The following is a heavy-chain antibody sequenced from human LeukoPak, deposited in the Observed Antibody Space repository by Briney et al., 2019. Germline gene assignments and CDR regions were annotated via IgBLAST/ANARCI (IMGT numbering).Heavy chain of an antibody. CDR3: ATSLGYCSSTSCYEMGY. V-gene: IGHV1-3*01. D-gene: IGHD2-2*01. CDR2: INAGNGNT. CDR1: GYTFTSYA. J-gene: IGHJ4*02. Sequence: ASVKVSCKASGYTFTSYAMHWVRQAPGQRLEWMGWINAGNGNTKYSQKFQGRVTIARDTSASTAYMELSSLRSEDTAVYYCATSLGYCSSTSCYEMGYGGQGTLVTVSS.